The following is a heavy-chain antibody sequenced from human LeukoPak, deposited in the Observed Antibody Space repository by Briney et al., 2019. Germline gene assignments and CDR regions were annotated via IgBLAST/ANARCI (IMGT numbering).Heavy chain of an antibody. CDR1: GYTFTGYY. Sequence: ASVKVSCKASGYTFTGYYMHWVRQAAGQGPEWMGWINPNSGGTNYAQKFQGRVTMTRDTSISTAYMELSRLRSDDTAVYYCARGRVVVAATPHFDYWGQGTLVTVSS. V-gene: IGHV1-2*02. J-gene: IGHJ4*02. D-gene: IGHD2-15*01. CDR3: ARGRVVVAATPHFDY. CDR2: INPNSGGT.